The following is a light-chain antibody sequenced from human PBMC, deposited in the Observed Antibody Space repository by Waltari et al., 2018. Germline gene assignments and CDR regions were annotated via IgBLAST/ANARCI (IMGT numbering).Light chain of an antibody. Sequence: QSALTQPASVSGSPGQSITISCTGTSSDVGSSNLVSWYQQHPGKVPKLMISEVSKRPSGVSNRFSGSKSGNTASLTISGVQAEDEADYYCCSYAGSRSVVFGGGTKLTVL. CDR3: CSYAGSRSVV. CDR1: SSDVGSSNL. CDR2: EVS. V-gene: IGLV2-23*02. J-gene: IGLJ2*01.